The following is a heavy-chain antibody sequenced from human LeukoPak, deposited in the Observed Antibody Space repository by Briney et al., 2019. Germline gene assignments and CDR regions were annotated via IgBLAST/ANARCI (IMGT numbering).Heavy chain of an antibody. CDR2: ISSRGST. V-gene: IGHV4-59*01. Sequence: SETLSLTCTVSGDSFSSYHWSWLRQPPGKGLEWLGYISSRGSTSYNPSLKSRVSISVDTSKNQFSLRLNSVTAADTAVYYCARVGRGDHTWGSYSCDHWGQGTLVSVSS. CDR3: ARVGRGDHTWGSYSCDH. J-gene: IGHJ4*02. CDR1: GDSFSSYH. D-gene: IGHD3-16*01.